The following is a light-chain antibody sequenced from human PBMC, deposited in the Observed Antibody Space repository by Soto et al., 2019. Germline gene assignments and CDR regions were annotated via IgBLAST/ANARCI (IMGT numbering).Light chain of an antibody. J-gene: IGKJ3*01. V-gene: IGKV3-20*01. CDR2: GAS. Sequence: VLLTLSPRTLSFSPGERATLSCRASQSVAANYLAWYQQKRGQAPRLLIYGASSRATGIPDRFSGSGSGTDFTLTISRLEPEDFSVYYCHQYGTAPLTFGPGTKVDIK. CDR1: QSVAANY. CDR3: HQYGTAPLT.